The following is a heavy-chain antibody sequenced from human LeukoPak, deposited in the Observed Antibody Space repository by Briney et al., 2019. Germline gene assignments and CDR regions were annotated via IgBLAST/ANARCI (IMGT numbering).Heavy chain of an antibody. D-gene: IGHD2-2*01. J-gene: IGHJ5*02. CDR1: VYSINSLNY. CDR2: IHHSGST. Sequence: KPSETLSLTCAVSVYSINSLNYWGWIRPPPGKGLEWIASIHHSGSTDYNPSLKSRVTISIDTSKNQFSLKLTYVTAADTAVYYCARLGYCSSTSCYPDLWGQGTLVTVS. CDR3: ARLGYCSSTSCYPDL. V-gene: IGHV4-38-2*01.